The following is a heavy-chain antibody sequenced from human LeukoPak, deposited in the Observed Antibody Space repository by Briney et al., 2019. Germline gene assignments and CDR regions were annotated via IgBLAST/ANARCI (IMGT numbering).Heavy chain of an antibody. V-gene: IGHV4-38-2*02. CDR3: ARSSTGYDWFDP. Sequence: SETLSLTCTVSGYSISSGYYWGWIRQPPGKGLEWIGGIYHSGSTDYNPSLKSRVTISVDTSKKQFSLTLSSVTAADTTVYYFARSSTGYDWFDPWGQGTLVTVSA. D-gene: IGHD6-13*01. CDR1: GYSISSGYY. CDR2: IYHSGST. J-gene: IGHJ5*02.